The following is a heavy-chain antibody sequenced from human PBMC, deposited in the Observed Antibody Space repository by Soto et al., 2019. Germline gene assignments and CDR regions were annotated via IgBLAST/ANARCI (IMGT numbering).Heavy chain of an antibody. D-gene: IGHD4-17*01. CDR3: ARDPVTVFSGVDY. CDR1: GFTFTTYA. CDR2: ISGSGGAT. J-gene: IGHJ4*02. Sequence: EVQLLESGGGLVQPGGSLRLSCAASGFTFTTYAINWVRQAPGKGLEWLSAISGSGGATYYADSVKGRFTISRDNSKNTVYLQMSSLGAEDTAVYYCARDPVTVFSGVDYWGQGTLVTVSS. V-gene: IGHV3-23*01.